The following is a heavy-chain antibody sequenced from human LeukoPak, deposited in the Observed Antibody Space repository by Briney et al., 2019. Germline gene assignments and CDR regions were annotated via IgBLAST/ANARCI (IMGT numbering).Heavy chain of an antibody. CDR3: AREKACSTTSCYAFDI. V-gene: IGHV4-31*03. Sequence: PSQTLSLTCTVSGASISSGGFLWHWIRQLPGMDLEWIGNIYYTGNAGYNPSLKTRFTISGDTSMNQFSLKLTSVTAADTAVYFCAREKACSTTSCYAFDIWGQGTLVTVSS. D-gene: IGHD2-2*01. CDR1: GASISSGGFL. CDR2: IYYTGNA. J-gene: IGHJ3*02.